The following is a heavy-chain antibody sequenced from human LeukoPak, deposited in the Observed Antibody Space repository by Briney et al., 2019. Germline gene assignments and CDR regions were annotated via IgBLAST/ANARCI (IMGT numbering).Heavy chain of an antibody. V-gene: IGHV4-4*07. CDR2: IYTSGST. CDR1: GGSISSYY. D-gene: IGHD4-11*01. J-gene: IGHJ4*02. Sequence: SETLSLTCTVSGGSISSYYWSWIRQPAGKGLEWIGRIYTSGSTNYNSSLKSRVTMSVDTSKNQFSLKLSSVTAADTAVYYCAREVDDYSNYYFDYWGQGTLVTVSS. CDR3: AREVDDYSNYYFDY.